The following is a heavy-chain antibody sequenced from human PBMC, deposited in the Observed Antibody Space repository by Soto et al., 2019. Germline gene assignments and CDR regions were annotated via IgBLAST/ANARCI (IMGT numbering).Heavy chain of an antibody. V-gene: IGHV3-30*18. CDR1: GFTFSNYG. CDR3: AKEYCGGHCSSDYFDY. D-gene: IGHD2-21*01. J-gene: IGHJ4*02. Sequence: GGSLVLSCAASGFTFSNYGIHWVRQAPGNGLEWVAAISRDGSVRYYADSVKGRFTISRDNSKNTLYLQVNNLRAEDTAVYYCAKEYCGGHCSSDYFDYWGQGTLVTVSS. CDR2: ISRDGSVR.